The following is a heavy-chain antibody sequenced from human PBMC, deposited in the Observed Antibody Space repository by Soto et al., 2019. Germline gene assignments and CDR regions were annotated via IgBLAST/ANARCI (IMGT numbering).Heavy chain of an antibody. V-gene: IGHV1-69*13. Sequence: SVKVSCKASGGTFSSYAISWVRQAPGQGLEWMGGIIPIFGTANYAQKFQGRVTITADESTSTAYMELSSLRSEDTAVYYCARGPYYYDSSGYSPPTPWYFDYWGQGTLVTVSS. J-gene: IGHJ4*02. CDR3: ARGPYYYDSSGYSPPTPWYFDY. CDR2: IIPIFGTA. CDR1: GGTFSSYA. D-gene: IGHD3-22*01.